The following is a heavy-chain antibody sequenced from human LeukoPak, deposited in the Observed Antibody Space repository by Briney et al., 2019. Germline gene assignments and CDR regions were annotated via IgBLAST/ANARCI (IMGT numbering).Heavy chain of an antibody. J-gene: IGHJ4*02. D-gene: IGHD3-9*01. CDR2: FYHSGST. CDR3: ARVTGYMIEDYFDY. Sequence: PSETLSLTCVVSGGSISSSNWWSWVRQPPGKGLEWIGEFYHSGSTNYNPSLKSRVTISVDTSKNQFSLKLRSVTAADTAVYYCARVTGYMIEDYFDYWGQGILVTVSS. CDR1: GGSISSSNW. V-gene: IGHV4-4*02.